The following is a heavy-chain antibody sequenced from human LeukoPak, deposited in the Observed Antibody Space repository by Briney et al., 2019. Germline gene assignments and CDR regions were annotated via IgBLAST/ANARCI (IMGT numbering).Heavy chain of an antibody. CDR3: ATSKGMITFGGVIV. CDR2: FDPEDGET. Sequence: ASVKVSCKVSGYTLSDLSMHWVRQAPGKGLEWMGGFDPEDGETIYAQKFRGRVTMTEGTSTDTAYMEPSSLRSEDTAVYYCATSKGMITFGGVIVWGQGTLVTVSS. D-gene: IGHD3-16*02. J-gene: IGHJ4*02. V-gene: IGHV1-24*01. CDR1: GYTLSDLS.